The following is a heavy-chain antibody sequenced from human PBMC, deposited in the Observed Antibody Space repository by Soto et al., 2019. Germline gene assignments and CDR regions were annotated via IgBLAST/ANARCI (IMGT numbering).Heavy chain of an antibody. CDR3: ARQGELLNGMDV. V-gene: IGHV5-10-1*01. Sequence: GESLKISCNGSGYSFTSYWISWVRQMPGKGLEWMGRIDPSDSYTNYSPSFQGHVTISADKSISTAYLRWSSLKASDTAMYYCARQGELLNGMDVWGQGTTVTVSS. J-gene: IGHJ6*02. CDR1: GYSFTSYW. D-gene: IGHD1-26*01. CDR2: IDPSDSYT.